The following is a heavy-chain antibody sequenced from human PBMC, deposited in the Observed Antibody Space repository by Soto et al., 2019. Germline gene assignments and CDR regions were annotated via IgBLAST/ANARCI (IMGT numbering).Heavy chain of an antibody. CDR1: GGSISSGGYY. V-gene: IGHV4-31*03. D-gene: IGHD1-7*01. Sequence: QVQLQESGPGLVKPSQTLSLTCTVSGGSISSGGYYWSWIRQHPGKGLEWIGYIYYSGSTYYNPSLKSRVTISVDTSKNQFSLKLSSVTAADTAVYYCARGRSTWNYVCGWFDPWGQGTLVTVSS. J-gene: IGHJ5*02. CDR2: IYYSGST. CDR3: ARGRSTWNYVCGWFDP.